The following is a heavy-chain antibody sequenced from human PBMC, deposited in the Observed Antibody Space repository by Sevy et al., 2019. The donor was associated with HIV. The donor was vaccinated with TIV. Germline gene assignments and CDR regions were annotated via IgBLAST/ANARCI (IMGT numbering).Heavy chain of an antibody. CDR1: KYSFSDHY. J-gene: IGHJ4*02. D-gene: IGHD3-10*01. CDR3: ARGFRYRSYWSAVDF. CDR2: INPDNGGT. Sequence: ASVKVSCKASKYSFSDHYIHWVRQAPGQGLERMGWINPDNGGTNYAQKFQGRVTMTRDTSISTTYMEMSSLGSDDTAVYYCARGFRYRSYWSAVDFWGQGTLVTVSS. V-gene: IGHV1-2*02.